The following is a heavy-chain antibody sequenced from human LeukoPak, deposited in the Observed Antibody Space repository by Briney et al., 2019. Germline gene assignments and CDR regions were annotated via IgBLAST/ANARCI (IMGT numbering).Heavy chain of an antibody. CDR2: IGSDGRST. Sequence: PGGSLRLSCAASGFTFNTYAIYWVRQAPGKGLECVSGIGSDGRSTYYANSVRGRFTISRDNSENTVYLQMGSLRGEDMAVYYCARLSSSGWRNFDYWGRGTLVTVSS. D-gene: IGHD6-19*01. CDR1: GFTFNTYA. CDR3: ARLSSSGWRNFDY. V-gene: IGHV3-64*01. J-gene: IGHJ2*01.